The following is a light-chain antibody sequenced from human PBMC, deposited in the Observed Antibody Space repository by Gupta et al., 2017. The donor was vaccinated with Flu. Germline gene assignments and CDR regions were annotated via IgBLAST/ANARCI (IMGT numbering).Light chain of an antibody. CDR1: QSISSY. Sequence: GDKVTITCRASQSISSYLNWYQQKPGKAPKLLIYAASSLQSGVPSRFSGSGSGTDFTLTISSLQPEDFATYYCQQSYSTPYTFGQGTKLEIK. J-gene: IGKJ2*01. CDR3: QQSYSTPYT. CDR2: AAS. V-gene: IGKV1-39*01.